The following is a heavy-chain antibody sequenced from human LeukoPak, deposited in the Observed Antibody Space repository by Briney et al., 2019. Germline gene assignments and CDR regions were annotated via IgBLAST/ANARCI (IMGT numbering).Heavy chain of an antibody. D-gene: IGHD5-18*01. CDR3: ARTSDTAMVKDAFDI. J-gene: IGHJ3*02. CDR2: INHSGST. V-gene: IGHV4-38-2*02. Sequence: SETLSLTCTVSGYSISSGYYWGWIRQPPGKGLEWIGEINHSGSTNYNPSLKSRVTISVDTSKNQFSLKLSSVTAADTAVYYCARTSDTAMVKDAFDIWGQGTMVTVSS. CDR1: GYSISSGYY.